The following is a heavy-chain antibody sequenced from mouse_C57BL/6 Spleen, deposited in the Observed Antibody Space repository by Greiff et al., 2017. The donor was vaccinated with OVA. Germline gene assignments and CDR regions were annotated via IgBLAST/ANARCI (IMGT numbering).Heavy chain of an antibody. CDR2: ISDGGSYT. V-gene: IGHV5-4*01. CDR1: GFTFSSYA. D-gene: IGHD2-1*01. J-gene: IGHJ1*03. Sequence: EVQGVESGGGLVKPGGSLKLSYAASGFTFSSYAMSWVRQTPEKRLGWVATISDGGSYTYYPDNVKGRFTISRDNAKNNLYLQMSHLKSEDTAMYYCARDRGIYGNWYFDVWGTGTTVTVSS. CDR3: ARDRGIYGNWYFDV.